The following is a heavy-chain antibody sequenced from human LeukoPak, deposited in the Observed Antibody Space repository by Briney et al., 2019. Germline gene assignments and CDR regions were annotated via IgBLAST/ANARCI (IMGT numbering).Heavy chain of an antibody. J-gene: IGHJ4*02. V-gene: IGHV4-38-2*02. CDR2: IYHSGNT. CDR3: ARDRIQLGSDY. D-gene: IGHD5-24*01. CDR1: GYSISSGYY. Sequence: SETLSLTCTVSGYSISSGYYWGWIRQPPGKGLEWIGSIYHSGNTYYNPSLKSRVTISVDTSKNQFSLKLSSVTAADTAVYYCARDRIQLGSDYWGQGTLVTVSS.